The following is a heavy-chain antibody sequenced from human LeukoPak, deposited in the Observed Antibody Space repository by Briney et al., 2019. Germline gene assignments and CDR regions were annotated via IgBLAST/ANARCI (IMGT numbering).Heavy chain of an antibody. CDR3: AKDNGRWSGYYTFDY. D-gene: IGHD3-3*01. CDR1: GFTFSSYG. CDR2: IRYDGSNK. Sequence: GGSLRLSCAASGFTFSSYGMHWVRQAPGKGLEWVAFIRYDGSNKYYADSVKGRFTISRDNSKNTLYLQMNSLRAEDTAVYYCAKDNGRWSGYYTFDYWGQGTLVTVSS. J-gene: IGHJ4*02. V-gene: IGHV3-30*02.